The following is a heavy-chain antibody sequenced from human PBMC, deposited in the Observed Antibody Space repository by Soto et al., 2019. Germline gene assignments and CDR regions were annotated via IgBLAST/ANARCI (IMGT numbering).Heavy chain of an antibody. V-gene: IGHV3-21*01. CDR2: IGGAGNDI. CDR3: AREAQESCSSTHCFTPYGMDV. CDR1: GFAFSNFH. Sequence: GGSLRLSCAASGFAFSNFHMNWVRQAPGKGLQWVATIGGAGNDIHYADSVEGRFTVSRDNSKNTLHLQMDSLRAEDTAVYYCAREAQESCSSTHCFTPYGMDVWGQGTTVTVSS. J-gene: IGHJ6*02. D-gene: IGHD2-2*01.